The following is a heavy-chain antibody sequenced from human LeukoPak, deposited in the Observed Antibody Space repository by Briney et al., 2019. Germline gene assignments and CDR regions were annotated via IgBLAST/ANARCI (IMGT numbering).Heavy chain of an antibody. V-gene: IGHV3-23*01. D-gene: IGHD6-19*01. CDR1: GFPFNNYV. Sequence: GDSLRHLRAPSGFPFNNYVMRWVRPAPGKGVEWVSGISGSGAKTDYADFVKGRFTISRDNSKNTLYLQMNSLGAEDTAVYYCAKRDGGWSAEYIQDWGQGTLVTVSS. CDR3: AKRDGGWSAEYIQD. J-gene: IGHJ1*01. CDR2: ISGSGAKT.